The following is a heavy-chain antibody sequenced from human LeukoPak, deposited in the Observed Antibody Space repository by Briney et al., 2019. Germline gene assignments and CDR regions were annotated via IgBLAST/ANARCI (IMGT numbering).Heavy chain of an antibody. CDR3: ARELPREVTLDY. J-gene: IGHJ4*01. V-gene: IGHV3-74*01. CDR2: INTDGSST. CDR1: GFTFISYG. Sequence: QPGGSLRLSCALSGFTFISYGLQWVRQAPGKGLAWVSRINTDGSSTTYADSVKGRFTISRDNAKNTLYLQINSLRAEDTAVYYCARELPREVTLDYWGQGTLVTVSS. D-gene: IGHD2-21*02.